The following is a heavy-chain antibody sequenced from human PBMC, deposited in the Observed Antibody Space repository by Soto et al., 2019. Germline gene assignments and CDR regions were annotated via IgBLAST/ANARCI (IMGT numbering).Heavy chain of an antibody. CDR3: TRDAKYYDILTGYFVKYH. D-gene: IGHD3-9*01. CDR1: GYTFPNFG. CDR2: ISTDNGDT. V-gene: IGHV1-18*04. J-gene: IGHJ1*01. Sequence: ASVKVSCKASGYTFPNFGISWVRQAPGQGLEWLGWISTDNGDTKYAQKIQARVTLTTDTATTTVYMELTSLRPDDTAVYYCTRDAKYYDILTGYFVKYHWG.